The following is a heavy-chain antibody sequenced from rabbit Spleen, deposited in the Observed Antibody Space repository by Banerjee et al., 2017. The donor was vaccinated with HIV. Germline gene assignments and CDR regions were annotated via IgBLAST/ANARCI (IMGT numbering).Heavy chain of an antibody. Sequence: QQQLEESGGGLVQPEGSRTLTCTASGFSFSTTYWICWVRQAPGKGLEWIGCIGSGSGVTGYASWAKGRFTIPKTSSTTVTLQMTSRTAADTATYFCARDTDDEYGDWADLWLWGPGTLVTVS. J-gene: IGHJ4*01. CDR2: IGSGSGVT. V-gene: IGHV1S45*01. CDR1: GFSFSTTYW. CDR3: ARDTDDEYGDWADLWL. D-gene: IGHD2-1*01.